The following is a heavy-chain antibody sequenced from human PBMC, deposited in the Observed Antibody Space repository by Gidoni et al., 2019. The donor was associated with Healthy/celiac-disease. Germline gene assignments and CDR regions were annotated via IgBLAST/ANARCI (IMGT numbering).Heavy chain of an antibody. D-gene: IGHD3-10*01. J-gene: IGHJ4*02. V-gene: IGHV3-30*18. CDR2: ISYDGSNK. Sequence: QVQLVEYGGGVVQPGRSLRLSRAAAGFTFSSYGMHWVRQAPGKGLEWVAVISYDGSNKYYADSVKGRFTISRDNSKNTLYLQMNSLRAEDTAVYYCAKVDYYGSGSYLIDYWGQGTLVTVSS. CDR1: GFTFSSYG. CDR3: AKVDYYGSGSYLIDY.